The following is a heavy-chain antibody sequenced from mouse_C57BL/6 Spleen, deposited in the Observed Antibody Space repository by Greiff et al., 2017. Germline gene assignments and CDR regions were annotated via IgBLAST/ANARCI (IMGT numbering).Heavy chain of an antibody. D-gene: IGHD2-1*01. Sequence: QVQLQQSGAELARPGASVKMSCKASGYTFTSYTMHWVKQRPGPGLEWIGYINPSSGYTKYNQKFKDKATLTADKSSSTAYMQLSSLTSEDSAVYYCARSSYGNYPYWYFDVWGTGTTVTVSS. CDR3: ARSSYGNYPYWYFDV. J-gene: IGHJ1*03. CDR2: INPSSGYT. CDR1: GYTFTSYT. V-gene: IGHV1-4*01.